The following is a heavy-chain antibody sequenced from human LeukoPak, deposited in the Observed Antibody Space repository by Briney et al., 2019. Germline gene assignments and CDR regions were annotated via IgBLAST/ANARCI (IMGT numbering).Heavy chain of an antibody. D-gene: IGHD3-10*01. Sequence: PGESLMISCKGSGYFFTNYWIGWVRQTPGKGLEWMGIIYPGDSDTRYSPSFQGQVTISADKSISTAYLQWSSLKASDTAMYYCARQGGFGEFYFDYWGQGTLVTVSS. CDR1: GYFFTNYW. CDR2: IYPGDSDT. CDR3: ARQGGFGEFYFDY. J-gene: IGHJ4*02. V-gene: IGHV5-51*01.